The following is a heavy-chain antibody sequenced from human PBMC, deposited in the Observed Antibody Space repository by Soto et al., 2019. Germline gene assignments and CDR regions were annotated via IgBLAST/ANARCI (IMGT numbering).Heavy chain of an antibody. CDR1: GYNFGGYW. J-gene: IGHJ4*02. D-gene: IGHD1-7*01. CDR3: ARGGFIGTPPDY. Sequence: XESLKISWKCSGYNFGGYWIGLVLQMPGKGLEWMGSIFPGDSDTRYSPSFQGQVTISADKSISTVYLQWRSLKASDTAIYFSARGGFIGTPPDYWGQGTRVTVSS. V-gene: IGHV5-51*01. CDR2: IFPGDSDT.